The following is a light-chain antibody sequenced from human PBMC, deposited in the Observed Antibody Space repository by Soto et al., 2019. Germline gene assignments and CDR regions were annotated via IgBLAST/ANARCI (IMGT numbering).Light chain of an antibody. CDR3: LQDFSFPLT. V-gene: IGKV1-6*01. J-gene: IGKJ4*01. CDR1: QGIRND. Sequence: AIQMTQSPSSLSASVGDRVTITCRASQGIRNDLAWYQRKPGKAPKLLIYTASSLQNGVPPRFSGSGSDTVFTLTIASLQPEDFATYYCLQDFSFPLTFGGGTKVEIK. CDR2: TAS.